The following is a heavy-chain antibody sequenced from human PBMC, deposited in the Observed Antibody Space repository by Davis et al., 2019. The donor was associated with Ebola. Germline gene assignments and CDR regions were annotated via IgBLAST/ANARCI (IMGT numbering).Heavy chain of an antibody. V-gene: IGHV1-3*01. CDR2: INAGNGNT. D-gene: IGHD3-3*01. CDR1: GYTFTSYA. Sequence: ASVKVSCKASGYTFTSYAMHWVRQAPGQRLEWMGWINAGNGNTKYSQKFQGRVTITRDTSASTAYMELSSLRSEDTAVYYCAREYVARTIFGVVTPNWFDPWGQGTLVTVSS. J-gene: IGHJ5*02. CDR3: AREYVARTIFGVVTPNWFDP.